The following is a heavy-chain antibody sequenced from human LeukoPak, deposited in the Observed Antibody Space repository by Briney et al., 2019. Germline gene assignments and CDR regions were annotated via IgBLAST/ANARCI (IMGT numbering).Heavy chain of an antibody. D-gene: IGHD4-23*01. Sequence: GGSLRLSCAASEFSFSDYYMSWLRQTPGKGLEWVSYISSGGGSIYYAGSVKGRFTISRDNAKNSLYLQMNSLRAEDTAVYYCARTRNGDGGNPHYFDYWGQGTLVTVSS. CDR3: ARTRNGDGGNPHYFDY. J-gene: IGHJ4*02. CDR1: EFSFSDYY. V-gene: IGHV3-11*04. CDR2: ISSGGGSI.